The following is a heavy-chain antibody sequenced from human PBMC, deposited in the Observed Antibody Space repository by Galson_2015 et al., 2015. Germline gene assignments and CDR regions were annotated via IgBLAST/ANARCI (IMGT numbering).Heavy chain of an antibody. CDR1: GFTFSTYV. CDR2: ISYDGSTK. D-gene: IGHD2-2*01. Sequence: SLRLSCAVAGFTFSTYVIHWVRQAPGEGLEWVAVISYDGSTKYYADSVRGRFTISRDNSKNTLYLQMNSLRAEDTAVYYCARDLRVSSHGMDVWGQGTTVTVSS. V-gene: IGHV3-30-3*01. J-gene: IGHJ6*02. CDR3: ARDLRVSSHGMDV.